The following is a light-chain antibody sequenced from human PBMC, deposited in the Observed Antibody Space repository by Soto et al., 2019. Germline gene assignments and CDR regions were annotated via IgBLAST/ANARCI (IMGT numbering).Light chain of an antibody. CDR3: QQYDKSPWT. CDR1: QSVNSNY. CDR2: STS. J-gene: IGKJ1*01. V-gene: IGKV3-20*01. Sequence: EIVLTQSPGTLSLSPGEGATLSCRASQSVNSNYLAWFQQKPGQAPRLLIYSTSNRATGIPDRFSGSGSGTDFTLTISRREPEDFVVYYCQQYDKSPWTFGQGTKVK.